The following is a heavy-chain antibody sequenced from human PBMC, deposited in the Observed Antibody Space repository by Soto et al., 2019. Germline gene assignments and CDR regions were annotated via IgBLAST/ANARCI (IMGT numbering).Heavy chain of an antibody. CDR3: AKYSDSSGDYYSGMDV. V-gene: IGHV3-23*01. CDR1: GFMFSSYA. J-gene: IGHJ6*02. D-gene: IGHD6-6*01. CDR2: ISGSGGSP. Sequence: GGSLRLSCAASGFMFSSYAMSWVRQAPGKGLAWVSSISGSGGSPYHADSVKGRFTISRDNSKNTLYLQMNSLRAEDTAVYYCAKYSDSSGDYYSGMDVRGQGTTVTVSS.